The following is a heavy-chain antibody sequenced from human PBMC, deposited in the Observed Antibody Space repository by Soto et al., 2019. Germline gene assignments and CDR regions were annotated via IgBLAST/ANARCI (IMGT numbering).Heavy chain of an antibody. J-gene: IGHJ4*02. D-gene: IGHD3-10*01. CDR3: ASWGLFEDY. CDR1: GFTFSSYS. Sequence: GGSLRLSCAASGFTFSSYSMNWVRQAPGKGLEWVSYISSSSSTIYYADSVKGRFTISRDNAKNSLYLQMNSLRAEDTAVYYCASWGLFEDYWGQGTLVTVSS. V-gene: IGHV3-48*01. CDR2: ISSSSSTI.